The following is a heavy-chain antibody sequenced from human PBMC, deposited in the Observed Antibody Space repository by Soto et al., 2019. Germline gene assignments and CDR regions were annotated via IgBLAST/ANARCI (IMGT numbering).Heavy chain of an antibody. CDR1: GFTFSSYA. J-gene: IGHJ4*02. D-gene: IGHD6-13*01. CDR3: AKDRDNKKLVPFDY. CDR2: ISGSGGST. Sequence: EVQVLESGGDLVQPGGSLTLSCAASGFTFSSYAMTWVRQAPGKGLEWVSGISGSGGSTSYADSVKGRFTISRDNSKNTIYLQMNSLRAEDTALYYFAKDRDNKKLVPFDYWGQGTLVTVSS. V-gene: IGHV3-23*01.